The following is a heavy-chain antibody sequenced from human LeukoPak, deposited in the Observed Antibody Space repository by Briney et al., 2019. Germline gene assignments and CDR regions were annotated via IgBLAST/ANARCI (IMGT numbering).Heavy chain of an antibody. CDR3: ARDRNYDFWSGYTNWFDP. J-gene: IGHJ5*02. V-gene: IGHV4-4*07. CDR1: GGSISSYY. CDR2: IYTSGST. Sequence: SETLSLTCTVSGGSISSYYWSWIRQPAGKGLEWIGRIYTSGSTNYNPSLKSRVTISVDTSKNQFSLKLSSVTAADTAVYYCARDRNYDFWSGYTNWFDPWGQGTLVTVSS. D-gene: IGHD3-3*01.